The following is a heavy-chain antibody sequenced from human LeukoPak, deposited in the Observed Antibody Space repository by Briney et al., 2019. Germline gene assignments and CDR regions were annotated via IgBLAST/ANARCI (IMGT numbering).Heavy chain of an antibody. CDR3: ARDFPDGSRNWGFDY. D-gene: IGHD3-10*01. Sequence: PGGSLRLSCAASGFAFRSHSMNWVRQAPGMGPEWLAFITSDEGTHYADSVKGRFTISRDNAKNSLFLQMNNLRPEDTSVYYCARDFPDGSRNWGFDYWGQGIWVTVSP. J-gene: IGHJ4*02. CDR2: ITSDEGT. CDR1: GFAFRSHS. V-gene: IGHV3-48*04.